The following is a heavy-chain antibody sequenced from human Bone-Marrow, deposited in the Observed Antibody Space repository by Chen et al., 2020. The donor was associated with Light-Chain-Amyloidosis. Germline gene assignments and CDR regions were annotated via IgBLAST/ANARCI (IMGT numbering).Heavy chain of an antibody. CDR3: ARSKNGGHADY. Sequence: EVQLVESGGGLVQPGGSLRLSCAASGFTFSNYWMHWVRQAPGKGLVWVSRVNSDGDSTNYADSVKGRLTISRDNAKNTLYLQMNSLRAEDTAVYYCARSKNGGHADYWGQGTLVTVSS. CDR2: VNSDGDST. D-gene: IGHD2-8*01. J-gene: IGHJ4*02. CDR1: GFTFSNYW. V-gene: IGHV3-74*01.